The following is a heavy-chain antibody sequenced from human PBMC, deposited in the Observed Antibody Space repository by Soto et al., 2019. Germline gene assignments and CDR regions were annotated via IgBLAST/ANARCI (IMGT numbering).Heavy chain of an antibody. V-gene: IGHV3-23*01. CDR3: AQEIPTFYYGSGTFA. CDR1: GITFSRYD. J-gene: IGHJ5*02. D-gene: IGHD3-10*01. CDR2: ISGSGRST. Sequence: EVQLLESGGGLVQPGRSLRLSCAASGITFSRYDMSWVRQAPGKGLEWVSTISGSGRSTYYADSVKGRFTISRDNSKDTLELQMNSLTVEDTAVYYCAQEIPTFYYGSGTFAWGQGTLVTVSS.